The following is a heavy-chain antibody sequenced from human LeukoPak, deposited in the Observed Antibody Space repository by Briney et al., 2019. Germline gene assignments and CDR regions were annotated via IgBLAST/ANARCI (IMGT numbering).Heavy chain of an antibody. J-gene: IGHJ5*02. Sequence: GESLKISCQGSGYTFSSYWIGWVRQMPGKGLEWMGIIYPGDSDTKYSPSFQGHVTISADKSISTAYLQWSSLKASDTAMYYCARLGYSGYDYRNNWFDPWGQGTLVTVSS. D-gene: IGHD5-12*01. CDR3: ARLGYSGYDYRNNWFDP. V-gene: IGHV5-51*01. CDR2: IYPGDSDT. CDR1: GYTFSSYW.